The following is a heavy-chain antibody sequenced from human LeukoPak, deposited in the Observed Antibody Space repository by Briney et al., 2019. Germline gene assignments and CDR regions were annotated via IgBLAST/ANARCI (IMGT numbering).Heavy chain of an antibody. D-gene: IGHD2-15*01. V-gene: IGHV3-30*03. Sequence: GGSLRLSCAASGFTFSSYGMHWVRQAPGKGLEWVAVISYDGSNKYYADSVKGRFTISRDNSKNTLYLQMNSLRAEDTAVYYCASRLLSAYYYGMDVWGQGTTVTVSS. CDR1: GFTFSSYG. CDR3: ASRLLSAYYYGMDV. CDR2: ISYDGSNK. J-gene: IGHJ6*02.